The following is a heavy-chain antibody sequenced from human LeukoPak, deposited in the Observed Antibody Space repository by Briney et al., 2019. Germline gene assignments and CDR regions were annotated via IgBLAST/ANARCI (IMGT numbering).Heavy chain of an antibody. V-gene: IGHV3-64*01. D-gene: IGHD1-26*01. CDR3: ARGGSGSHLDY. Sequence: GGSLRLSCAAAGFTFSSYAMHWVRQAPGKGLEYVSAISNNGGSTYYANSVKGRFTISRDNSKNTLSLQMGMLRAEEKVVYYCARGGSGSHLDYWGQGSLVTASS. CDR2: ISNNGGST. J-gene: IGHJ4*02. CDR1: GFTFSSYA.